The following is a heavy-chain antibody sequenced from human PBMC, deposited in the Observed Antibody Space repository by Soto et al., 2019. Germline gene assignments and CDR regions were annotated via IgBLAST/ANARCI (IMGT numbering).Heavy chain of an antibody. CDR1: GFTFSNAW. CDR3: TTAPIAVAGLRLDY. J-gene: IGHJ4*02. V-gene: IGHV3-15*01. Sequence: VGSLRLSCAASGFTFSNAWMSWVRQAPGKGLEWVGRIKSKTDGRTTDYAAPVKGRFTISRDDSKNTLYLQMNSLKTEDTAVYYCTTAPIAVAGLRLDYWGQGTLVTVSS. D-gene: IGHD6-19*01. CDR2: IKSKTDGRTT.